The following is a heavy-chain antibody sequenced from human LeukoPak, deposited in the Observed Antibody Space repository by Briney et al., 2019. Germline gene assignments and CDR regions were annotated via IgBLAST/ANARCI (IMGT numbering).Heavy chain of an antibody. Sequence: GGSLRLSCAASGFTFSSYEMNWVRQAPGKGLEWVSYISSGSTIYDADSVKGRFTISRDNAKNSLYLQMNSLRAEDTAVYYCARVSIAVAGAPFDYWGQGTLVTVSS. D-gene: IGHD6-19*01. J-gene: IGHJ4*02. CDR1: GFTFSSYE. CDR3: ARVSIAVAGAPFDY. CDR2: ISSGSTI. V-gene: IGHV3-48*03.